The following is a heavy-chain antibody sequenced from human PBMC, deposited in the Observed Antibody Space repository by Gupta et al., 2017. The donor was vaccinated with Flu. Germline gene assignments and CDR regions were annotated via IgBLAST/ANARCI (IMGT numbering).Heavy chain of an antibody. D-gene: IGHD5-24*01. V-gene: IGHV3-7*01. J-gene: IGHJ5*02. Sequence: EVQLVDSGGDWVHPGGSLRLSCVASGFAFSSSGRSWVRQAHGRGLKWVAKINKDSSAGWYVESVKGRFTISRDNAKNSLYLEMNSLRPEDTAVYYCAKDADGYNAWGQGTLVTVAS. CDR1: GFAFSSSG. CDR2: INKDSSAG. CDR3: AKDADGYNA.